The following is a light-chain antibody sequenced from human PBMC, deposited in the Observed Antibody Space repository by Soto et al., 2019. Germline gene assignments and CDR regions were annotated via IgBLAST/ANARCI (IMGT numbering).Light chain of an antibody. CDR2: DVS. V-gene: IGKV3-11*01. Sequence: EIVLTQSPATLSLSPGETVTLSLRVSQSVSISLAWYQQNPGQPPRLLIYDVSNRATGIPARFSGSGSGTDFTLTITSLEPEDFAGFFCQQRYNWSRVTFGQGTRLEI. J-gene: IGKJ5*01. CDR3: QQRYNWSRVT. CDR1: QSVSIS.